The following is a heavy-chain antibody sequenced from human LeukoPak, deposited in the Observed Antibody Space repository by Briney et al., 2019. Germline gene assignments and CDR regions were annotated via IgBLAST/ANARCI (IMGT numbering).Heavy chain of an antibody. D-gene: IGHD3-10*01. J-gene: IGHJ4*02. V-gene: IGHV3-43D*03. Sequence: GGSLRLSCAASGFIFDDYAMHWVRQIPGKSLEWVSLVTWDGGGTYYADSVKGRFTISRDNSKNSLYLQMNSLRAEDTAVYYCARFGMGGAILDYWGQGTLVTVSS. CDR3: ARFGMGGAILDY. CDR1: GFIFDDYA. CDR2: VTWDGGGT.